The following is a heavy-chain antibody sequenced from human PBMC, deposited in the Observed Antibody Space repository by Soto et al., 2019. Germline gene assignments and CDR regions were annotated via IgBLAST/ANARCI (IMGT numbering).Heavy chain of an antibody. CDR1: GFSLSTSGLG. J-gene: IGHJ4*02. V-gene: IGHV2-5*01. CDR2: IYWNDDK. CDR3: AHRPSGWYLFDY. D-gene: IGHD6-19*01. Sequence: QITLKESGPTLVRPTQTLTLTCTFSGFSLSTSGLGVGWIRQPPGKALEWLALIYWNDDKRYSPSLKARLTITKDTSKTQVVLTMTNMDPGDTATYYCAHRPSGWYLFDYWGQGTLVTVSS.